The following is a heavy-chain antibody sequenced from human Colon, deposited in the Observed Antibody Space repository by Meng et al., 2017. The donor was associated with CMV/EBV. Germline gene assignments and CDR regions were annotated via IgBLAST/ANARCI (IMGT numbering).Heavy chain of an antibody. CDR1: AFSFNSYD. CDR3: AKASLYTGLDYFDY. V-gene: IGHV3-23*01. CDR2: ISGGGGST. Sequence: SAFSFNSYDMIWIRQAPGQGLKWVSLISGGGGSTSYADSVKGRFTISRDNAKNTLYLQMNSLRVEDTAVYYCAKASLYTGLDYFDYWGQGTLVTVSS. D-gene: IGHD5-12*01. J-gene: IGHJ4*02.